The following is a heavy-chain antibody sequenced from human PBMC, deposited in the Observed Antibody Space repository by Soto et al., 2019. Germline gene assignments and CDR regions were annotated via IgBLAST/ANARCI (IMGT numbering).Heavy chain of an antibody. V-gene: IGHV3-33*01. J-gene: IGHJ6*03. Sequence: PGGSLRLSCAASGFTFSSYGMHWVRQAPGKGLEWVAVIWYDGSNKYYADSVKGRFTISRDNSKNTLYLQMNSLRAEDTAVYYCARDPLLWFGESYYYYYYMDVWGKGTTVTVSS. CDR2: IWYDGSNK. CDR3: ARDPLLWFGESYYYYYYMDV. CDR1: GFTFSSYG. D-gene: IGHD3-10*01.